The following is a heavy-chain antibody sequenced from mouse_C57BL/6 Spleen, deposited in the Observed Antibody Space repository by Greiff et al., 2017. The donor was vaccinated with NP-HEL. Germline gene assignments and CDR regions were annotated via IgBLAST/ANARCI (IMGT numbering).Heavy chain of an antibody. CDR1: GYSITSGYY. V-gene: IGHV3-6*01. D-gene: IGHD2-1*01. Sequence: EVQLQESGPGLVKPSPSLSLTCSVTGYSITSGYYWNWIRQFPGNKLEWMGYISYDGSNNYNPSLKNRISITRDTSKNQFFLKLNSVTTEDTATYYCARDDGNYGLYYFDYWGQGTTLTVSS. CDR3: ARDDGNYGLYYFDY. CDR2: ISYDGSN. J-gene: IGHJ2*01.